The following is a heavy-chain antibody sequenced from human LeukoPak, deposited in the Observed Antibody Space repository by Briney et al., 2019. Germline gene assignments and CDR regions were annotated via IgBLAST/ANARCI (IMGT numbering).Heavy chain of an antibody. Sequence: PGGSLRLSCAASGFSLSSDWMHWVRQVPGEGLVWVSRINSDGSSTAYTDSVKGRFTISRDNVKNTLYLQMNSLRVEDTAVYYCGRALGSPLDYWGQGTLVTVSS. CDR1: GFSLSSDW. V-gene: IGHV3-74*01. CDR3: GRALGSPLDY. D-gene: IGHD1-26*01. CDR2: INSDGSST. J-gene: IGHJ4*02.